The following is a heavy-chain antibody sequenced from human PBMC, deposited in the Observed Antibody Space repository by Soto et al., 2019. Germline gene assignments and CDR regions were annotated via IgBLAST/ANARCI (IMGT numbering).Heavy chain of an antibody. J-gene: IGHJ6*02. D-gene: IGHD3-22*01. V-gene: IGHV2-26*01. CDR2: IFSNDEK. Sequence: QVTLKESGPVLVKPTETLTLTCTVSGFSLSNARMGVSWIRQPPGKALEWLAHIFSNDEKSYSTSLKSRLTISKDTSKSQVVLTMTTLYPVDTTTYYWALIENYSDSSTRAYYYYCIDVWGQGTTVTVSS. CDR1: GFSLSNARMG. CDR3: ALIENYSDSSTRAYYYYCIDV.